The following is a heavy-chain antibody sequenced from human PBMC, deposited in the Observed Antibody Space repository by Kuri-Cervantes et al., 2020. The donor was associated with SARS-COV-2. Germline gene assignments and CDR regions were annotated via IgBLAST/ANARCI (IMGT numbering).Heavy chain of an antibody. J-gene: IGHJ6*02. CDR3: ARTPVLVAGIGYYYGMDV. D-gene: IGHD6-19*01. CDR1: GGSFSSYY. V-gene: IGHV4-34*01. CDR2: INHSGST. Sequence: ESLKISCAVYGGSFSSYYWSWIRQPPGKGLEWIGEINHSGSTNYNPSLKSRVTISVDTSKNQFSLKLSSVTAADTAVYYCARTPVLVAGIGYYYGMDVWGQGTTVTVSS.